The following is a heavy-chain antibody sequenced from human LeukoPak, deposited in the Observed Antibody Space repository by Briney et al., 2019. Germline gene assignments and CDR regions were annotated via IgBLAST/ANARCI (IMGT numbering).Heavy chain of an antibody. Sequence: PGGSLRLSCAASGFTFSSYAMSWVRQAPGKGLEWVSAISGSGGSTYYADSVKGRFTISRDNSKNTLYLQMNSLRAEDTAVYYCARGVLTMVRGALFDYWGQGTLVTVSS. D-gene: IGHD3-10*01. CDR2: ISGSGGST. J-gene: IGHJ4*02. V-gene: IGHV3-23*01. CDR3: ARGVLTMVRGALFDY. CDR1: GFTFSSYA.